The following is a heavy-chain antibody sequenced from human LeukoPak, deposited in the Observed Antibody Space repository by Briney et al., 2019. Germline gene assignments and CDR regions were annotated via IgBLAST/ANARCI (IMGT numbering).Heavy chain of an antibody. CDR1: GGSFSGYY. D-gene: IGHD2-2*01. CDR2: INHSGRT. Sequence: PSETLSLTRAVYGGSFSGYYWSWIRQPPGKGLEWLGEINHSGRTNYNPSLKSRVTISVDTSKNQFSLKLSSVTAADTAVYYCARGGGSTTRRELDYWGQGTLVTVSS. CDR3: ARGGGSTTRRELDY. J-gene: IGHJ4*02. V-gene: IGHV4-34*01.